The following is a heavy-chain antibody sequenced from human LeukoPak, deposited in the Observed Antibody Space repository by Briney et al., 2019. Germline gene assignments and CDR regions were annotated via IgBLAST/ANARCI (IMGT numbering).Heavy chain of an antibody. J-gene: IGHJ6*03. Sequence: SETLSLTCTVSGGSISSYYWSWIRQPAGKGLEWIGRIYTSGSTNYNPSLKSRVTMSVDTSKNQFSLKLSSVTAADTAVYYCAREGYSSSSRLGYYYMDVWGKGTTVTVSS. CDR2: IYTSGST. CDR3: AREGYSSSSRLGYYYMDV. CDR1: GGSISSYY. V-gene: IGHV4-4*07. D-gene: IGHD6-13*01.